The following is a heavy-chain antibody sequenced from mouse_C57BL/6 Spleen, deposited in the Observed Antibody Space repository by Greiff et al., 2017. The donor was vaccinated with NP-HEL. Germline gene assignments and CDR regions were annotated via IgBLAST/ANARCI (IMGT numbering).Heavy chain of an antibody. V-gene: IGHV1-64*01. CDR3: AREAGTAWFAY. CDR1: GYTFTSYW. Sequence: HVQLQQPGAELVKPGASVKLSCKASGYTFTSYWMHWVKQRPGQGLEWIGMIHPNSGSTNYNEKFKSKATLTVDKSSSTAYMQRSSLTSEDSAVYYCAREAGTAWFAYWGQGTLVTVSA. D-gene: IGHD4-1*01. J-gene: IGHJ3*01. CDR2: IHPNSGST.